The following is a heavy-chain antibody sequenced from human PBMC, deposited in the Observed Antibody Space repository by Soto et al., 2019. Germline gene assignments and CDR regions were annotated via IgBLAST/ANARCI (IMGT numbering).Heavy chain of an antibody. CDR3: LKDIYGTTYYYYYGMDV. J-gene: IGHJ6*02. V-gene: IGHV3-9*01. D-gene: IGHD1-1*01. Sequence: PGGSLRLSCAASGFTFDDYAMHWVRQAPGKGLEWVSGISWNSGSIGYADSVKGRFTISRDNAKNSLYLQMNSLRAEDTALYYSLKDIYGTTYYYYYGMDVWGQGTTVTVSS. CDR1: GFTFDDYA. CDR2: ISWNSGSI.